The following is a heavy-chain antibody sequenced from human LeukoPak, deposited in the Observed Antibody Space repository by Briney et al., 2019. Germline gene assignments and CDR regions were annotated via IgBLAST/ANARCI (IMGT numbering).Heavy chain of an antibody. V-gene: IGHV3-30*18. D-gene: IGHD4-17*01. CDR1: GFTFSSYG. J-gene: IGHJ4*02. CDR2: ISYDGSNK. CDR3: AKTSYGDYAPYYFDY. Sequence: GGSLRLSCAASGFTFSSYGMHWVRQAPGKGLEWVAVISYDGSNKYYADSVKARFTISRDNSKNTLYLQMNSLRAEDTAVYYCAKTSYGDYAPYYFDYWGQGTLVTVSS.